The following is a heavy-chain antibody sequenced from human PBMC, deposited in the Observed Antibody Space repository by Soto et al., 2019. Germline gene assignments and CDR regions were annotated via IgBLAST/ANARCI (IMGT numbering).Heavy chain of an antibody. V-gene: IGHV3-20*04. CDR1: GFTFDDYG. Sequence: GGSLRLSCAASGFTFDDYGMSWVRQAPGKGLEWVSGIKYDGGSKYYADSVKGRFTISRDNSKNTLYLQMNSLRAEDTAVYYCARSSGWPYYFDYWGQGTLVTVSS. J-gene: IGHJ4*02. CDR2: IKYDGGSK. CDR3: ARSSGWPYYFDY. D-gene: IGHD6-19*01.